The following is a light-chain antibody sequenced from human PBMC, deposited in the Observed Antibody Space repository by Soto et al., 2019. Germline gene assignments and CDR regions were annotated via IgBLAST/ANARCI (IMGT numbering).Light chain of an antibody. V-gene: IGLV1-51*01. CDR2: DNN. CDR1: SSNIGNNY. J-gene: IGLJ3*02. Sequence: QSVLTQPPSVSAAPGQKVTISCSGSSSNIGNNYVSWYQQLPGTAPKLLIYDNNKRPSGIPDRFSGSKSGTSASLAITGLQAEDEAEYYCQSYDTGLSGGVFGGGTKLTVL. CDR3: QSYDTGLSGGV.